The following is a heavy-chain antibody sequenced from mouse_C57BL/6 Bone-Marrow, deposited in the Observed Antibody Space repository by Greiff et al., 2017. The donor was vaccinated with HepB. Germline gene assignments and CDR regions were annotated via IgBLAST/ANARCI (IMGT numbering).Heavy chain of an antibody. V-gene: IGHV14-4*01. CDR3: TMVGFDY. D-gene: IGHD1-1*02. CDR1: GFNIKDDY. J-gene: IGHJ2*01. Sequence: EVKLQESGAELVRPGASVKLSCTASGFNIKDDYMHWVKQRPEQGLEWIGCIDPENGDTEYASKFQGKATITADTSSNTAYLQLSSLTSEDTAVYYCTMVGFDYWGQGTTLTVSS. CDR2: IDPENGDT.